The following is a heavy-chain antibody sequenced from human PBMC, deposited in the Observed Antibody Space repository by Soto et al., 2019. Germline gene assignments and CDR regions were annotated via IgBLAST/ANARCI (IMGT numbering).Heavy chain of an antibody. CDR2: ISYDGSNK. V-gene: IGHV3-30-3*01. D-gene: IGHD5-12*01. CDR1: GFTFSSYA. CDR3: ARGMRMATINRAPY. J-gene: IGHJ4*02. Sequence: GGSLRLSCAASGFTFSSYAMHWVRQAPGKGLEWVAVISYDGSNKYYADSVKGRFTISRDNSKNTLYPQMNSLRAEDTAVYYCARGMRMATINRAPYWGQGTLVTVSS.